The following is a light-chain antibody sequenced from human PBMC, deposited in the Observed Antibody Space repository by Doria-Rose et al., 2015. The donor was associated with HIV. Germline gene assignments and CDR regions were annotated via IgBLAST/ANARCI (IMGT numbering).Light chain of an antibody. J-gene: IGKJ1*01. CDR2: DGS. V-gene: IGKV3-20*01. Sequence: TQSPGTLSLSPWERATLSCRASQSFSSTYLAWYQQKPGQAPSLLIYDGSTRATGIPDRLSASGSATDFTLTINRLEPEDFALYYCHQYGTSWTFGQGTKLEI. CDR1: QSFSSTY. CDR3: HQYGTSWT.